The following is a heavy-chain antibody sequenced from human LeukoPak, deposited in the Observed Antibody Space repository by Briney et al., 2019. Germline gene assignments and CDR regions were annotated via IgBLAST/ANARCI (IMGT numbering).Heavy chain of an antibody. D-gene: IGHD3-9*01. V-gene: IGHV3-23*01. Sequence: PGGSLRLSCAASGFTFRSYAVSWVRQAPGKGLEWVSGISGSGGSTYYADSVKGRFTIARDNSKNTLYLQMNSLRAEDTALYYCAKGGYDILTAYYADYWGQGNPGHRLL. CDR1: GFTFRSYA. CDR2: ISGSGGST. J-gene: IGHJ4*02. CDR3: AKGGYDILTAYYADY.